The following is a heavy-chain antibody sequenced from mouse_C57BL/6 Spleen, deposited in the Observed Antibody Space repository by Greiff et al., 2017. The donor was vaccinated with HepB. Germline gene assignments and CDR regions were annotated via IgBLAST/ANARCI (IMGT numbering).Heavy chain of an antibody. CDR3: ARRFITTVVATSFDY. J-gene: IGHJ2*01. Sequence: QVQLQQPGAELVKPGASVKMSCKASGYTFTSYWITWVKQRPGQGLEWIGDIYPGSGSTNYNEKFKSKATLTVDTSSSTAYMQLSSLTSEDSAVYYCARRFITTVVATSFDYWGQGTTLTVSS. CDR1: GYTFTSYW. D-gene: IGHD1-1*01. V-gene: IGHV1-55*01. CDR2: IYPGSGST.